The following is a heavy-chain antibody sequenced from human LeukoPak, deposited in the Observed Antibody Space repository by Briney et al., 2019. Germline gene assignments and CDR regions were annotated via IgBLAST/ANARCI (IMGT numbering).Heavy chain of an antibody. V-gene: IGHV4-59*01. J-gene: IGHJ4*02. Sequence: SETLSLTCTVSGXSISSYYWSWIRQPPGKGLEWIGYIYYSGSPNYNPSLKSRVTISVDTSKYQFSLKLSSVMAADTAVYYCATFIAAAGKFDYWGQGTLVTVSS. D-gene: IGHD6-13*01. CDR3: ATFIAAAGKFDY. CDR2: IYYSGSP. CDR1: GXSISSYY.